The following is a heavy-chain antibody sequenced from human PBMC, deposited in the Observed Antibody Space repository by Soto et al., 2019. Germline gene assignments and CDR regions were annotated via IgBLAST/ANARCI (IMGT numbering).Heavy chain of an antibody. Sequence: EVQLVESGGGLVKPGVSLRLSCAASGFTFSGHTINWVRQAPGKGLEWVSSVSSSSSYIYYADSVKGRFTVSRDNAEKSLYLQMNSLRAEDTAMYYCARCMGFDGSGYAFFDSWGQGTLVTVSS. CDR2: VSSSSSYI. D-gene: IGHD3-10*01. CDR1: GFTFSGHT. J-gene: IGHJ4*02. V-gene: IGHV3-21*01. CDR3: ARCMGFDGSGYAFFDS.